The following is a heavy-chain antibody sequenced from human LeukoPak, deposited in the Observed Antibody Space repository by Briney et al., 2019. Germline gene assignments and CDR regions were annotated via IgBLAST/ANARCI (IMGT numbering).Heavy chain of an antibody. Sequence: PGGSLRLSCAASGFTFSSYGMHWVRKAPGKGREGVAVIWYDGSNKYYADSVKGRFTISRDNSKNTLYLQMNSLRAEDTAVYYCARESSGSATGFDYWGQGTLVTVSS. V-gene: IGHV3-33*01. D-gene: IGHD1-26*01. CDR1: GFTFSSYG. J-gene: IGHJ4*02. CDR3: ARESSGSATGFDY. CDR2: IWYDGSNK.